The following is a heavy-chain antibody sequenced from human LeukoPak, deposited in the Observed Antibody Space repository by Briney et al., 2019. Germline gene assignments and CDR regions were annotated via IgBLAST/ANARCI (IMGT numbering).Heavy chain of an antibody. CDR2: ISHSGSP. CDR1: GGFIINGKW. V-gene: IGHV4/OR15-8*01. J-gene: IGHJ3*02. Sequence: SETLSLTCGVSGGFIINGKWWSWVRQPPGKGLEWIGEISHSGSPNYNPSLKGRLTISVDTAKNQFSLKLSSVTAADTAVYYCARDFVPFSGLETGGAFDIWGQGTMVTVSS. D-gene: IGHD1-1*01. CDR3: ARDFVPFSGLETGGAFDI.